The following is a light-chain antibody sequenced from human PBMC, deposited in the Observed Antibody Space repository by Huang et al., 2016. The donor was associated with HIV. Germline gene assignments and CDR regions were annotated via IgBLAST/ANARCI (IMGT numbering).Light chain of an antibody. Sequence: DVVMTQSPLSLPVTLGQPASISCRSSQSLVYNDGNTYVNWFQQRPGQSPRRLIYRVSNRDSGVPDRFSGSGSGTDFTLKISRVEAEDVGVYYCMQGTHWPPYTFGQGTKLEIK. J-gene: IGKJ2*01. CDR3: MQGTHWPPYT. V-gene: IGKV2-30*01. CDR2: RVS. CDR1: QSLVYNDGNTY.